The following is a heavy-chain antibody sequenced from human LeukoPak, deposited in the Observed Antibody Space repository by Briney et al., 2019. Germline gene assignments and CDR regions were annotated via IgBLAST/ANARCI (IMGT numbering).Heavy chain of an antibody. Sequence: SETLSLTCTVSGGSISSSSYYWSWIRQPPGKGLEWIGYIYYSGSTNYNPSLKSRVTISVDTSKNQFSLKLSSVTAADTAVYYCARGYSSSWYVPPNFDYWGQGTLVTVSS. V-gene: IGHV4-61*01. J-gene: IGHJ4*02. CDR3: ARGYSSSWYVPPNFDY. D-gene: IGHD6-13*01. CDR2: IYYSGST. CDR1: GGSISSSSYY.